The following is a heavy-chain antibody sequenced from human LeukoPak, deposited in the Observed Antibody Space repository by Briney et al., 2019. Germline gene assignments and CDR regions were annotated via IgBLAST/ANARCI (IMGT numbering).Heavy chain of an antibody. CDR1: GYTFTSYG. D-gene: IGHD6-19*01. CDR2: ISAYNGNT. Sequence: VASVKVSCKASGYTFTSYGISWVRQAPGQGLEWMGWISAYNGNTNYAQKLQGRVTMTTDTSTSTAYMELRSLRSDDTAVYYCARLAGGWYGTYYFDYWGQGTLVTVSS. CDR3: ARLAGGWYGTYYFDY. J-gene: IGHJ4*02. V-gene: IGHV1-18*01.